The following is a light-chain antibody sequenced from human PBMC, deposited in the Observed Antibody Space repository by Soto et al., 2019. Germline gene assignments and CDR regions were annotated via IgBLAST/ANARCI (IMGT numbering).Light chain of an antibody. J-gene: IGLJ3*02. CDR1: RSDVGGYNY. Sequence: QSALTQSASVSGSPGQSITISCTGTRSDVGGYNYVSWYQQHPGKATKLIIYDVSNRPSGVSTRFSGSKSGNTASLTISGLQAEDEADYSCSSYTSTNSWVFGGGTKLTVL. V-gene: IGLV2-14*01. CDR3: SSYTSTNSWV. CDR2: DVS.